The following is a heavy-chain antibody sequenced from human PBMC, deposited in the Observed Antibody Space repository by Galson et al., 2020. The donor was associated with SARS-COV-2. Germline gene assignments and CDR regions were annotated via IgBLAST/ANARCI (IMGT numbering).Heavy chain of an antibody. CDR3: ARTYVYVWGSYRPMPSYFDY. V-gene: IGHV4-59*08. CDR1: GGSISSYY. Sequence: SETLSLTCTVSGGSISSYYRSWIRQPPGKGLEWIGNIYYSGSTNYNPSPKSRVAISVDTSTNNISLKQSSLTGADTAAYYWARTYVYVWGSYRPMPSYFDYGGEGSLVTVSS. CDR2: IYYSGST. J-gene: IGHJ4*02. D-gene: IGHD3-16*02.